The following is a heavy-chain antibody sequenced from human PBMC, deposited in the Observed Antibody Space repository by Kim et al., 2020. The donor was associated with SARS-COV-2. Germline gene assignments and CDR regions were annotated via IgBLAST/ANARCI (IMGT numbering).Heavy chain of an antibody. D-gene: IGHD3-22*01. CDR3: ARAFGGYYDSSGYFDY. J-gene: IGHJ4*02. V-gene: IGHV3-7*04. Sequence: VKGRFTISRDNAKNSLYLQMNSLRAEDTAVYYCARAFGGYYDSSGYFDYWGQGTLVTVSS.